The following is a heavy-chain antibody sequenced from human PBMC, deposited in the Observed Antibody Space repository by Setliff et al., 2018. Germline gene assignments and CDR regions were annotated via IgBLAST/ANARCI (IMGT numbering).Heavy chain of an antibody. CDR3: ARDVALVGATPY. D-gene: IGHD1-26*01. CDR2: ISGYNGHT. J-gene: IGHJ4*02. V-gene: IGHV1-18*01. Sequence: ASVKVSCKASGYNFVSYGMSWVRQAPGQGLEWMGWISGYNGHTDYAQNLQDRVTMTIDTSTSTAYMEMRSLRSDDTAVYYCARDVALVGATPYWGQGTLVTVSS. CDR1: GYNFVSYG.